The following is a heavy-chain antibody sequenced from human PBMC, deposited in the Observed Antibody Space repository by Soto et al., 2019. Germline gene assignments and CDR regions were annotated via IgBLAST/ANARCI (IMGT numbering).Heavy chain of an antibody. CDR2: ISAYNGNT. D-gene: IGHD3-9*01. Sequence: ASVKVSCKASGYTFTSYGISWVRQAPGQGLEWMGWISAYNGNTNYAQKLQGRVTMTTDKSTGTAYMELRSLRSDDTAVYYCARQHYDILTGYYSGWGQGTMVTVSS. CDR1: GYTFTSYG. CDR3: ARQHYDILTGYYSG. J-gene: IGHJ3*01. V-gene: IGHV1-18*01.